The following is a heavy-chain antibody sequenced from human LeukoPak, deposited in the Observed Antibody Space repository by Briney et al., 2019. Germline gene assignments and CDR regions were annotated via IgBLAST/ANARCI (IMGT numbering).Heavy chain of an antibody. CDR1: GFTLSSYE. CDR2: IGSSGSTI. Sequence: GGSLRLSCAASGFTLSSYEMNWVRQAPGKGLEWVSYIGSSGSTIYYADSVKGRFTISRDNSKNTLYLQMNSLRAEDTAVYYCARSYGDYVECFQHWGQGTLVTVSS. J-gene: IGHJ1*01. CDR3: ARSYGDYVECFQH. V-gene: IGHV3-48*03. D-gene: IGHD4-17*01.